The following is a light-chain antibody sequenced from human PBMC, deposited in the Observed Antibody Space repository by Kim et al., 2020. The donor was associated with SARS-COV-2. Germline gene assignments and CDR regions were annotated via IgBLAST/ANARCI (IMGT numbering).Light chain of an antibody. CDR3: LLFCGGTHWV. CDR2: NTH. CDR1: TGAVTSGYD. Sequence: QTVVPPAPSLPFSPGGTVTLTCASSTGAVTSGYDPNWCQQKPGQTPRALIYNTHNKHSWPPARFSGSLLGGNAALTLSGVPPEDEAEYYCLLFCGGTHWVFVGGTQLTVL. J-gene: IGLJ3*02. V-gene: IGLV7-43*01.